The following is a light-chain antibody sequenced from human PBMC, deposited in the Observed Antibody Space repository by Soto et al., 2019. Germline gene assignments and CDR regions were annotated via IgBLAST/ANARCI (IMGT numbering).Light chain of an antibody. Sequence: QSVLTQPASVSGSPGQSITISCTGTSSDVGGYDYVSWYQQHPGKAPKLIIYEVSNQPSGISNRFSGSKSGNTASLTISGLQAEDEADYYCTSYTSSSARVFGTGTKVTVL. V-gene: IGLV2-14*01. CDR1: SSDVGGYDY. J-gene: IGLJ1*01. CDR3: TSYTSSSARV. CDR2: EVS.